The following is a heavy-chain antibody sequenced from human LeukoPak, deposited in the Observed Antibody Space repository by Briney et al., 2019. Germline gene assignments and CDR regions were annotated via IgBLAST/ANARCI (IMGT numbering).Heavy chain of an antibody. D-gene: IGHD6-13*01. CDR1: GFTFSNYC. CDR3: AKPGRAAAGFPTYYIDV. V-gene: IGHV3-23*01. J-gene: IGHJ6*03. CDR2: ISGDSRAI. Sequence: PGGSLTLTCVASGFTFSNYCMSWVRQAPGKGLEWVSGISGDSRAIDYAAPVKGQFTTSRDNSKNTLYLQMNSLRAEDTAVYYCAKPGRAAAGFPTYYIDVWGKGTTVTVSS.